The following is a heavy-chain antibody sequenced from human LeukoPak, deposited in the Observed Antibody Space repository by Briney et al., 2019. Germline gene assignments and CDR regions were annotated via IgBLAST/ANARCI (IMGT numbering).Heavy chain of an antibody. CDR3: ARHREDWGFDS. J-gene: IGHJ4*02. CDR2: IYYSGST. CDR1: GGSISSYF. D-gene: IGHD7-27*01. V-gene: IGHV4-59*08. Sequence: TSETLSLTCTVSGGSISSYFWNWIRQPPGTGLEWIGYIYYSGSTNYNPSLNSRVTISVDTSKNQFSLKLSSVTAADTAVYYCARHREDWGFDSWGQGTLVTVSS.